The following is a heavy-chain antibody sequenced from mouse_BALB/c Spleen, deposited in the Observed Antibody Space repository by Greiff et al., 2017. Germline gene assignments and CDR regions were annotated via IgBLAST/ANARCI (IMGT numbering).Heavy chain of an antibody. Sequence: QVQLKESGAELVRPGASVTLSCKASGYTFTDYEMHWVKQTPVHGLEWIGAIDPETGGTAYNQKFKGKATLTADKSSSTAYMELRSLTSEDSAVYYCTTGTYFDYWGQGTTLTVSS. J-gene: IGHJ2*01. CDR2: IDPETGGT. CDR3: TTGTYFDY. D-gene: IGHD4-1*01. CDR1: GYTFTDYE. V-gene: IGHV1-15*01.